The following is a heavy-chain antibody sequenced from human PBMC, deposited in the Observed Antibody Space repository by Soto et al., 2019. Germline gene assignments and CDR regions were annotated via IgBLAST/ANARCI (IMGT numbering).Heavy chain of an antibody. V-gene: IGHV4-59*06. J-gene: IGHJ4*02. CDR3: AREYGSGRRTGSGYFDY. CDR1: GFTFSSYS. D-gene: IGHD3-10*01. CDR2: IYYSGST. Sequence: VQLVESGGDLVQPGGSLRLSCAASGFTFSSYSMNWVRQAPGKGLEWIGYIYYSGSTYYNPSLKSRVTISVDTSKNQFSLKLSSVTAADTAVYYCAREYGSGRRTGSGYFDYWGQGNLVTVSS.